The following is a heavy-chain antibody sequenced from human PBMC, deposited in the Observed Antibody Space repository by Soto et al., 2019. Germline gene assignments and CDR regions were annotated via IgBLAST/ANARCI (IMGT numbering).Heavy chain of an antibody. CDR1: GFTVSSNY. V-gene: IGHV3-66*01. J-gene: IGHJ4*02. CDR2: IYSGGST. D-gene: IGHD1-26*01. CDR3: ARAGAALLGDFDY. Sequence: GGSLRLSCAASGFTVSSNYMSWVRQAPGKGLEWVSVIYSGGSTYYADSVKGRFTISRDNSKNTLYLQMNSLRAEDTAVYYCARAGAALLGDFDYWGQGTLVTVSS.